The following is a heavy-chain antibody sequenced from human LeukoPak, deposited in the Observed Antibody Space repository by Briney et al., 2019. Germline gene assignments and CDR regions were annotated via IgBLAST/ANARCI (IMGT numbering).Heavy chain of an antibody. CDR2: IYNSGSP. CDR1: GGSMSSGDYY. Sequence: PSETLSLTCTVSGGSMSSGDYYYTWIRQPPGKGLEWIGFIYNSGSPYYIPSLKSRSTISIDTSKNQFSLKLRSVTAADTAVYYCARFQSRYENLQSDIWGPGTMVTVSS. CDR3: ARFQSRYENLQSDI. J-gene: IGHJ3*02. V-gene: IGHV4-30-4*08. D-gene: IGHD3-16*02.